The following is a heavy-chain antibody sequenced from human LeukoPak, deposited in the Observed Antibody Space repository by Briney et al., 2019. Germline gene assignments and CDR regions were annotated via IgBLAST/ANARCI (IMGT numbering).Heavy chain of an antibody. Sequence: SGGSLRLSCVASRFTFNTYGMNWVRLVPGKGLEWVAVIWYDGSNKYYADSVRGRFTISRDNSKNTLYLQVNSLRVEDTAVYYCARVACTGNSCRPYHYYGMDVWGQGTSVTVSS. CDR2: IWYDGSNK. J-gene: IGHJ6*02. D-gene: IGHD2-15*01. V-gene: IGHV3-33*01. CDR1: RFTFNTYG. CDR3: ARVACTGNSCRPYHYYGMDV.